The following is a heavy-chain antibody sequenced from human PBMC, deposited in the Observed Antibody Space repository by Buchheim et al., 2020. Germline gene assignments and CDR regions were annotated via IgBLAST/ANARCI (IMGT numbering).Heavy chain of an antibody. Sequence: QLQLQESGPGLVKPSETLSLTCTVSGGSISSSSYYWGWIRQPPGKGLEWIGSIYYSGSTYYNPSLKSRVTISVDTSKNQFSLKLSSVTAADTAVYYCARQAGVVAARSYFDYWGQGTL. J-gene: IGHJ4*02. CDR2: IYYSGST. CDR3: ARQAGVVAARSYFDY. V-gene: IGHV4-39*01. D-gene: IGHD2-15*01. CDR1: GGSISSSSYY.